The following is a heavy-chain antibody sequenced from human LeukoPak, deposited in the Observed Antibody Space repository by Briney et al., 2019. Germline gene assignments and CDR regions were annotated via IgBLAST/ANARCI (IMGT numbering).Heavy chain of an antibody. J-gene: IGHJ4*02. CDR3: ARSNPIVQGPVDY. CDR2: IYYSGST. V-gene: IGHV4-59*01. Sequence: PSETLSLTCTVSGGSISSYYWSWIRQPPGKGLEWIGYIYYSGSTNYNPSLKSRVTISVDTSKNQFSLKLSSVTAADTAVYYCARSNPIVQGPVDYWGQGTLVTVSS. D-gene: IGHD1-26*01. CDR1: GGSISSYY.